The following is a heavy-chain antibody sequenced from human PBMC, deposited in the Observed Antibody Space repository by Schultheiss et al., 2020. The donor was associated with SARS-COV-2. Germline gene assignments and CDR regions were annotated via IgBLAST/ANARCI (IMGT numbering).Heavy chain of an antibody. D-gene: IGHD1-26*01. Sequence: GSLRLSCAASGFTVSSNYMTWVRQAPGKGLEWIGEINHSGSTNYNPSLKSRVTISVDKSKNQFSLKLSSVTAAETAVYYCAREGGSYLADAFDIWGQGTMVTVSS. V-gene: IGHV4-4*02. CDR1: GFTVSSNY. CDR3: AREGGSYLADAFDI. J-gene: IGHJ3*02. CDR2: INHSGST.